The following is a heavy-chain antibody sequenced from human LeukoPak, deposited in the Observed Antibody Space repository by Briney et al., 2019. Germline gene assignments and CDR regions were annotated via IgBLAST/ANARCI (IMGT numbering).Heavy chain of an antibody. V-gene: IGHV1-46*01. CDR3: ARAHALEDYYDSSGYYRGFDL. CDR2: INPSGGST. D-gene: IGHD3-22*01. CDR1: GYTFTSYY. J-gene: IGHJ2*01. Sequence: ASVKVSCKASGYTFTSYYMHWVRQAPGQGLEWMGIINPSGGSTSYAQKFQGRVTITADESTSTAYMELSSLRSEDTAVYYCARAHALEDYYDSSGYYRGFDLWGRGTLVTVSS.